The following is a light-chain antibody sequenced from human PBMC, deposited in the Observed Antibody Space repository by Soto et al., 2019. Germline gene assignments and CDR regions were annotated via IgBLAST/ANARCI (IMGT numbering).Light chain of an antibody. CDR2: AAS. V-gene: IGKV3-20*01. Sequence: EIVLTQSPGTLSLSPGERATLSCRASLSVTSSYLAWYQQKPGQAPRLLIYAASSRATGIPDRFSASGSGTDFTLTISRLEPEDCAVYYCQQYDISPYTFGQGTKLEIK. CDR1: LSVTSSY. CDR3: QQYDISPYT. J-gene: IGKJ2*01.